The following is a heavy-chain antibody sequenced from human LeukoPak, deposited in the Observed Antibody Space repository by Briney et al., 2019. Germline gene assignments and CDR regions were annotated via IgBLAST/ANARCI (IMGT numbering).Heavy chain of an antibody. CDR1: GYTFTDFY. V-gene: IGHV1-18*04. D-gene: IGHD1-26*01. CDR2: ISAYNGNT. J-gene: IGHJ5*02. Sequence: ASVKVSCKASGYTFTDFYIHWVRQAPGQGLEWMGWISAYNGNTNYAQKLQGRVTMTTDTSTSTAYMELRSLRSDDTAVYYCARDSGSSAWFDPWGQGTLVTVSS. CDR3: ARDSGSSAWFDP.